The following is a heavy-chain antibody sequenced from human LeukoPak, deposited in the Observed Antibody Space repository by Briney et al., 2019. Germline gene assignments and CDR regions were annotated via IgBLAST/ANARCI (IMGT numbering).Heavy chain of an antibody. V-gene: IGHV4-59*01. CDR2: IYYSGST. CDR3: ARSEDDFWSGSQGSWFDP. J-gene: IGHJ5*02. Sequence: SETLSLTCTVSGGSISSYYWSWIRQPPGKGLEWIGYIYYSGSTNYNPSHKSRVTISVDTSKNQFSLKLSSVTAADTAVYYCARSEDDFWSGSQGSWFDPWGQGTLVTVSS. D-gene: IGHD3-3*01. CDR1: GGSISSYY.